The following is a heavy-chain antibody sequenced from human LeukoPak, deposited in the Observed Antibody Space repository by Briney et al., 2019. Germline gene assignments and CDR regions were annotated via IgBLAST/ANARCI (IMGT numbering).Heavy chain of an antibody. V-gene: IGHV3-74*01. CDR1: GFTFGPYW. CDR3: ARITGGYNLVDY. J-gene: IGHJ4*02. Sequence: GGSLRLSCAASGFTFGPYWMQWVRQAPGEGLVWVSRNDGSATLYADSVKGRFTISRDNAKNALYLQMNSLRVEDTAVYYCARITGGYNLVDYWGQGTLVTVSS. CDR2: NDGSAT. D-gene: IGHD5-24*01.